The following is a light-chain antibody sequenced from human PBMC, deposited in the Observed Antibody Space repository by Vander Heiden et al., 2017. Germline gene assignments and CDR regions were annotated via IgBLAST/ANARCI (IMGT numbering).Light chain of an antibody. Sequence: IVLTQSPATLSLSPGARATLSCRASQSVSSYLAWYQQKPGQAPRLLIYDASNRATGIPARFSGSGSGTDFTLTISSREPEDFAVYYCQQRSNWPRMYTFGQGTKLEIK. CDR3: QQRSNWPRMYT. V-gene: IGKV3-11*01. CDR1: QSVSSY. CDR2: DAS. J-gene: IGKJ2*01.